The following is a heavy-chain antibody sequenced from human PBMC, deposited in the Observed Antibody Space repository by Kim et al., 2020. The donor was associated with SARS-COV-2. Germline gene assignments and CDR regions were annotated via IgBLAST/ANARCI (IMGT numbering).Heavy chain of an antibody. V-gene: IGHV4-34*01. CDR2: INHSGST. J-gene: IGHJ6*02. CDR1: GGSFSGYY. CDR3: ARNFVVVPAAYIRPYYYGMDV. Sequence: SETLSLTCAVYGGSFSGYYWSWIRQPPGKGLEWIGEINHSGSTNYNPSLKSRVTISVDTSKNQFSLKLSSVTAADTAVYYCARNFVVVPAAYIRPYYYGMDVWGQGTTVTVSS. D-gene: IGHD2-2*01.